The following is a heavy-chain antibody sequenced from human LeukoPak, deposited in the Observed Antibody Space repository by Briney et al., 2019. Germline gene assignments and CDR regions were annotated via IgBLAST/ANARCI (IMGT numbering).Heavy chain of an antibody. J-gene: IGHJ4*02. CDR2: ISWNSGSI. CDR3: AREGPHFDY. CDR1: GFTFDDYA. Sequence: GGSPRLSCAASGFTFDDYAMHWVRQAPGKGLEWVSGISWNSGSIGYADSVKGRFTISRDNAKNSLYLQMNSLRAEDTAVYYCAREGPHFDYWGQGTLVTVSS. V-gene: IGHV3-9*01.